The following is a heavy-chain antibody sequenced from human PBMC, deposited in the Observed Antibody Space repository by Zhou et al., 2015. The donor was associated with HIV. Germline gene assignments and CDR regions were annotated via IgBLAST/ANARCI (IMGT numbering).Heavy chain of an antibody. J-gene: IGHJ5*02. CDR1: GYIFTNYD. Sequence: QVQLLQSGAEVKKPGASVKVSCKPSGYIFTNYDITWVRQAPGQGLEWLGGINPLFSTTTYGEKFQGRVTIVADERTSTAYMDLTNLRSEDTAVYFCARAVRPAAIQNWFDTWGQGTLVIVSS. CDR3: ARAVRPAAIQNWFDT. V-gene: IGHV1-69*01. D-gene: IGHD2-2*01. CDR2: INPLFSTT.